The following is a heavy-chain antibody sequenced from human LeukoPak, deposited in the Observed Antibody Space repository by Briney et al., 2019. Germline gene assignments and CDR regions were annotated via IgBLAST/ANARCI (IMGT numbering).Heavy chain of an antibody. D-gene: IGHD3-3*01. CDR1: GFTFSTYA. CDR2: IRNDGTNK. V-gene: IGHV3-30*02. J-gene: IGHJ6*03. CDR3: AKSWSGYYHYYMDV. Sequence: PGGSLRLSCAASGFTFSTYAMHWVRQAPGKGLEWVASIRNDGTNKNHVDSVKGRFTSSRDNSKNTLFLQMDSLRPEDTAIYYCAKSWSGYYHYYMDVWGKGTTVTVSS.